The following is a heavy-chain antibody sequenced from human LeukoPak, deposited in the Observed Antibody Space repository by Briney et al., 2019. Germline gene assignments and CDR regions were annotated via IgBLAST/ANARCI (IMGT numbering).Heavy chain of an antibody. J-gene: IGHJ5*02. Sequence: GASVKVSCKASGYTFTGFYIYWVRQAPGEGPQWMGWVNPNSGGTNYAKKFQGRVTLTRDTSITTAYMELSSLRSDDTAVYYCATSDLRFGFGDWFDPWGQGTLVTVSS. CDR3: ATSDLRFGFGDWFDP. V-gene: IGHV1-2*02. CDR1: GYTFTGFY. CDR2: VNPNSGGT. D-gene: IGHD3-10*01.